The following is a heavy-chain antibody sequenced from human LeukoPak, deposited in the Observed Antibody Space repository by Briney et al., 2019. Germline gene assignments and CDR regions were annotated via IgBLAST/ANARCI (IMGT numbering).Heavy chain of an antibody. CDR1: GGSISSYY. CDR2: IYYSGST. CDR3: ARSHSGYDRFDY. Sequence: SETLSLTCTVSGGSISSYYWSWIRQPPGKGLEWIGYIYYSGSTTYNPSLKSRVTISVDTSKNQFSLKLSSVTAADTAVYYCARSHSGYDRFDYWGQGTLVTVSS. V-gene: IGHV4-59*01. J-gene: IGHJ4*02. D-gene: IGHD5-12*01.